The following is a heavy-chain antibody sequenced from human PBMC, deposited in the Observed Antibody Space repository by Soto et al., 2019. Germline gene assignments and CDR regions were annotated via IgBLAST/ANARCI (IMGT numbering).Heavy chain of an antibody. CDR1: GYTFTSYG. J-gene: IGHJ5*02. CDR2: ISAYNGNT. D-gene: IGHD6-13*01. V-gene: IGHV1-18*01. Sequence: QVQLVQSGAEVKKPGASVKVSCKASGYTFTSYGISWVRQAPGQGLEWMGWISAYNGNTNYAQKLQGRVTMTTDTSTSTAYMELRSLRSDDTAVYYCASDGYSSSWSSKLAGWFDPCGQGTLVTVSS. CDR3: ASDGYSSSWSSKLAGWFDP.